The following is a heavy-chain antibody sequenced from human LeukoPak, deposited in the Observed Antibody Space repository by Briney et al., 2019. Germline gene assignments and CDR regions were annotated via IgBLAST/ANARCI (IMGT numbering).Heavy chain of an antibody. CDR2: INHSGST. V-gene: IGHV4-34*01. CDR3: AREMGRGTMVRGGKNSNWFDP. CDR1: GGSFSGYY. D-gene: IGHD3-10*01. Sequence: SETLSLTCAVYGGSFSGYYWSWIRQPPGKGLEWIGEINHSGSTNYNPSLKSRVTISVDTSKNQFSLKLSSVTAADTAVYYCAREMGRGTMVRGGKNSNWFDPWGQGTLVTVSS. J-gene: IGHJ5*02.